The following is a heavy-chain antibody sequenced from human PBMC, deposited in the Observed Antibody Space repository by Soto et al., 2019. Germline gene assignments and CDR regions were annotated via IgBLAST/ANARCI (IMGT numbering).Heavy chain of an antibody. V-gene: IGHV1-46*01. CDR2: INPSGGST. D-gene: IGHD5-18*01. Sequence: ASVKVSCKASGYTFTSYYMHWVRQAPGQGLEWMGIINPSGGSTSYAQKFQGRVTMTRDTSTSTVYMELSSLRSEDTAVYYCARTVDTAMAHGNAFDIWGQGTMVTVSS. CDR1: GYTFTSYY. J-gene: IGHJ3*02. CDR3: ARTVDTAMAHGNAFDI.